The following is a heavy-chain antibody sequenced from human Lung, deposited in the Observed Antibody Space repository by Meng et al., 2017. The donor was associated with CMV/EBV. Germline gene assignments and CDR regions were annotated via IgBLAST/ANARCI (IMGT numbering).Heavy chain of an antibody. CDR1: GCSIGSSSHY. CDR2: IYYNGGT. J-gene: IGHJ5*02. D-gene: IGHD6-19*01. V-gene: IGHV4-39*01. Sequence: GSLRLXXTVSGCSIGSSSHYWGWIRQPPGKGLDWIATIYYNGGTSYNPSLKSRVTISLDTSKNQFSLKLNSVTAADTAVYYCATTSSGWFNDIDAWGQGTXVTVSS. CDR3: ATTSSGWFNDIDA.